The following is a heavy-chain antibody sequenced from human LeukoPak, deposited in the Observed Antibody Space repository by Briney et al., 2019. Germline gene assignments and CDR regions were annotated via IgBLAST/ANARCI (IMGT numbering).Heavy chain of an antibody. J-gene: IGHJ2*01. Sequence: KPSETLSLTCTVSGGSFTSSSYYWGWIRQPPGKGLEWIGSIYYSGSTYYNPSLKSRVTISVDTFKNQFSLKLSSVTAADTAVYYCAKATQEYCSSTSCYQHWYFDLWGRGTLVTVSS. CDR2: IYYSGST. CDR3: AKATQEYCSSTSCYQHWYFDL. CDR1: GGSFTSSSYY. D-gene: IGHD2-2*01. V-gene: IGHV4-39*01.